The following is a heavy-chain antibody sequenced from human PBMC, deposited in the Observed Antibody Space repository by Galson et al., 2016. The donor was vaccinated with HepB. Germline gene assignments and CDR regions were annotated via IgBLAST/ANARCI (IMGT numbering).Heavy chain of an antibody. CDR3: ARGRGGYSSDISAYYYSWYFDL. Sequence: SLRLSCAASGFTFNSYSMNWVRQAPGKGLEWVSHISIGSTTIYYADSVKGRFTISRDSAKNSLFMQMNSLRDEDTAVYYCARGRGGYSSDISAYYYSWYFDLWGRGTLVTVSS. J-gene: IGHJ2*01. D-gene: IGHD3-22*01. V-gene: IGHV3-48*02. CDR1: GFTFNSYS. CDR2: ISIGSTTI.